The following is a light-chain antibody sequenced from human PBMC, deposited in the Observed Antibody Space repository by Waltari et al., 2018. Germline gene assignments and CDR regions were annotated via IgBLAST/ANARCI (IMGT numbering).Light chain of an antibody. CDR1: QSINSY. V-gene: IGKV3-11*01. CDR2: DAS. Sequence: IVLTQSPATLSLSPGERATLSCRASQSINSYLTWYQQKPGQAPRLLIYDASKRATGIPARFSGSGSGTDFTLTISGLEPEDFAVYYCQQRNSWPLTFGGGTKVEIK. J-gene: IGKJ4*01. CDR3: QQRNSWPLT.